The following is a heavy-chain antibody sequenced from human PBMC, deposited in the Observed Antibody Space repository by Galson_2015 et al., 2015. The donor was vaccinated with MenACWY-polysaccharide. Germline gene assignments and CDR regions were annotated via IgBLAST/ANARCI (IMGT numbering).Heavy chain of an antibody. CDR2: IRNKANSYTT. CDR3: VRSSPNWDYMLDY. J-gene: IGHJ4*02. V-gene: IGHV3-72*01. D-gene: IGHD1-7*01. Sequence: SLRLSCAASGFTFSDHYMDWVRQAPGQGLEWVGRIRNKANSYTTEYAASVKGRFTISRDDSKNSLFLQMNSLKTEDTAVYYCVRSSPNWDYMLDYWGQGTLVTVSS. CDR1: GFTFSDHY.